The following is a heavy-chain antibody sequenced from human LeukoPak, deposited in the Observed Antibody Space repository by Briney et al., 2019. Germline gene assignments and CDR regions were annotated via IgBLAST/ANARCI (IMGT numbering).Heavy chain of an antibody. CDR3: ARDLTLHYGMDV. CDR1: GGSISSGDYY. CDR2: IYYSGST. V-gene: IGHV4-30-4*01. J-gene: IGHJ6*04. Sequence: PSETLSLTCTVSGGSISSGDYYWRWIRQPPGKGLEWIGYIYYSGSTYYNPSLKSRVTISVDTSKNQFSLKLSSVTAADTAVYYCARDLTLHYGMDVWGKGTTVTVSS. D-gene: IGHD3-9*01.